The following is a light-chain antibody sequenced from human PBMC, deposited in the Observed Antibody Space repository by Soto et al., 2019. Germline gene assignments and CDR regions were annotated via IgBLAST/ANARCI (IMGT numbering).Light chain of an antibody. V-gene: IGKV1-27*01. J-gene: IGKJ4*01. Sequence: DIQMTQSPSSLSASVGDRVTITCRASQGISNYLAWYQQKPGKVPKLLIYAASTLQSGVPSRFSGSGSGTDFTLTIGSLQPEDVATYYCQKYNTASSLTFGGGTKVEIK. CDR3: QKYNTASSLT. CDR2: AAS. CDR1: QGISNY.